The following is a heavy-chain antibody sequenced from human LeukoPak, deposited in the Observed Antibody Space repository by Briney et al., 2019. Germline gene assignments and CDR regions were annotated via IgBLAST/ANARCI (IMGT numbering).Heavy chain of an antibody. CDR3: ARGVVVPAAMRGGDYYYYGMDV. D-gene: IGHD2-2*01. CDR2: INPNSGGT. J-gene: IGHJ6*02. V-gene: IGHV1-2*04. CDR1: GYTFTNYY. Sequence: ASVKVSCKASGYTFTNYYVHWVRQAPGQGLEWMGWINPNSGGTNYAQKFQGWVTMTRDTPISTAYMELSRLRSDDTAVYYCARGVVVPAAMRGGDYYYYGMDVWGQGTTVTVSS.